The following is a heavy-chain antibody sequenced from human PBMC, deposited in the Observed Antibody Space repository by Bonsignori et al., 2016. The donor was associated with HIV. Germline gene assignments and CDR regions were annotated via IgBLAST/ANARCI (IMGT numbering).Heavy chain of an antibody. CDR2: IYYSGST. J-gene: IGHJ6*03. V-gene: IGHV4-59*01. D-gene: IGHD6-13*01. Sequence: SETLSLTCTVSGGSISSYYWSWIRQPPGKGLEWIGYIYYSGSTNYNPSLKSRVTISVDTSKNQFSLKLSSVTAADTAVYYCARVREQQRWYYYYMDVWGKGTTVTVSS. CDR1: GGSISSYY. CDR3: ARVREQQRWYYYYMDV.